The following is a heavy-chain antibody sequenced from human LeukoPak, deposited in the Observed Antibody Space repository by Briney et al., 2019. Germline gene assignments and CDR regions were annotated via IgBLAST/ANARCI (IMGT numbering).Heavy chain of an antibody. Sequence: ASVKVSCKASGYTFTNYYIHWVRQATGQGLEWMGWMNPNSGNTGYAQKFQGRVTMTRNTPISTAYMELSSLRSEDTAVYYCARDLRDGYNPWGQGTLVTVSS. CDR2: MNPNSGNT. V-gene: IGHV1-8*02. CDR3: ARDLRDGYNP. D-gene: IGHD5-24*01. J-gene: IGHJ5*02. CDR1: GYTFTNYY.